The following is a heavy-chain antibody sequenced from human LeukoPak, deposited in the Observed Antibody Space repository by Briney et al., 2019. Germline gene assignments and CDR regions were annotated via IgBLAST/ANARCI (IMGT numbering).Heavy chain of an antibody. J-gene: IGHJ4*02. CDR1: GGTFSSYT. V-gene: IGHV1-69*02. CDR2: IIPILGIA. D-gene: IGHD2-2*01. CDR3: ARGWRSSTSGTVLVY. Sequence: SVKVSCKASGGTFSSYTISWVRQAPGQGLEWMGRIIPILGIANYAQKFQGRVTITADKSTSTAYVELSSLRSEDTAVYYCARGWRSSTSGTVLVYWGQGTLVTVSS.